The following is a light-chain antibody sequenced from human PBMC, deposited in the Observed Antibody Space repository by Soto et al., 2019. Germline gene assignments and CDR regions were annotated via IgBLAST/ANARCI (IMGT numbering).Light chain of an antibody. V-gene: IGLV1-47*01. J-gene: IGLJ2*01. CDR2: RNN. CDR1: SSNIGSNY. Sequence: QSVLTQPPSASGTPGQRVTISCSGSSSNIGSNYVYWYQQLPGTAPKLLIYRNNQRRSGVPDRCSGAKSGASASLAISGLRSADEADYYCATWDDSLSGVVFGGGTKLTVL. CDR3: ATWDDSLSGVV.